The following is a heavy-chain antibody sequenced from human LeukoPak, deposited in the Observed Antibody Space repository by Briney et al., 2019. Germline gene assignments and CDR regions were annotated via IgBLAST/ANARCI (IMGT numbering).Heavy chain of an antibody. D-gene: IGHD3-10*01. CDR1: VYTFTSYD. V-gene: IGHV1-8*01. J-gene: IGHJ5*02. Sequence: GASVAVSFKSSVYTFTSYDINWVRQATGQGLEGMGWMNPNSGNTGYAQKFQGRVTMTRNTSISTAYMELSSLRSEDTAVYYCARRGPYYYGSGSFKMIWFDPWGQGTLVTVSS. CDR2: MNPNSGNT. CDR3: ARRGPYYYGSGSFKMIWFDP.